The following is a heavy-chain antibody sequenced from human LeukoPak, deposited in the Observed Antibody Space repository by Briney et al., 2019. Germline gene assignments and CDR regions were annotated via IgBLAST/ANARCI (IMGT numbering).Heavy chain of an antibody. J-gene: IGHJ4*02. D-gene: IGHD4-17*01. CDR3: ARGRGGATYGDLDY. V-gene: IGHV4-30-2*01. Sequence: SETLSLTCAVSGGSISSGGYSWSWIRQPPGKGLEWIGYIYHSGSTYYNPSLKSRVTISVDRSKNQFSLKLSSVTAADTAVYYCARGRGGATYGDLDYWGQGTLVTVSS. CDR1: GGSISSGGYS. CDR2: IYHSGST.